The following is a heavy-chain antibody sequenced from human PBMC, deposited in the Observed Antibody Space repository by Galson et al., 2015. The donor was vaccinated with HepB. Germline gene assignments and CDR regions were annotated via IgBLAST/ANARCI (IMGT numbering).Heavy chain of an antibody. CDR3: RLWFGDSDY. D-gene: IGHD3-10*01. CDR2: VSPDGIST. CDR1: GCNLSNYW. Sequence: SLRLSCAVSGCNLSNYWMYWVRQVPGKGLVWVSGVSPDGISTKCADSVKGRFTISTDIVTNTLYLQMNSLRVEDTAVYYCRLWFGDSDYWGRGTLVSVSS. J-gene: IGHJ4*02. V-gene: IGHV3-74*01.